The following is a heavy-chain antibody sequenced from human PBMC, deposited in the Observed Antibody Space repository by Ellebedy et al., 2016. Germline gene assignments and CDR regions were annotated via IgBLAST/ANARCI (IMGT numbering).Heavy chain of an antibody. V-gene: IGHV4-34*01. Sequence: GSLRLSXAVYGGSFSGYYWSWIRQSPGKGLEWIGEISHGGSSNYNPSLKSRVTTSIDTSKSQIFLKLKSVTAADTAVYYCARGAPGPAFDIWGQGTMVIVSS. CDR2: ISHGGSS. CDR3: ARGAPGPAFDI. CDR1: GGSFSGYY. J-gene: IGHJ3*02.